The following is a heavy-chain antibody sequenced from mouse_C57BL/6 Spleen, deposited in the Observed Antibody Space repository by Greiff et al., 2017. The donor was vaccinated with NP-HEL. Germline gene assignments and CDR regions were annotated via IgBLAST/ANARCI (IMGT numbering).Heavy chain of an antibody. CDR3: AREGDYDYFDY. D-gene: IGHD2-4*01. Sequence: VQLQQSGAELARPGASVKMSCKASGYTFTSYTMHWVKQRPGQVLEWIGYINPSSGYTKYNQKFKDKATLTADKSSSTAYMQLSSLTSEDSAVYYCAREGDYDYFDYWGQGTTLTVSS. V-gene: IGHV1-4*01. J-gene: IGHJ2*01. CDR1: GYTFTSYT. CDR2: INPSSGYT.